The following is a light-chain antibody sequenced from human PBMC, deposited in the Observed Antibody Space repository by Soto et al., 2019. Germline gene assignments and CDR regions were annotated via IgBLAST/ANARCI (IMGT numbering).Light chain of an antibody. CDR2: EVS. CDR3: SSYTSSSTPYV. Sequence: QSALTQPASVSGSPGQSITISCTGTSSXXGGYNYVSWYQQHPGKAPKLMIYEVSNRPSGVSNRFSGSKSGNTASLTIXGXXXXXXXXXYCSSYTSSSTPYVFGTGTKLTVL. V-gene: IGLV2-14*01. J-gene: IGLJ1*01. CDR1: SSXXGGYNY.